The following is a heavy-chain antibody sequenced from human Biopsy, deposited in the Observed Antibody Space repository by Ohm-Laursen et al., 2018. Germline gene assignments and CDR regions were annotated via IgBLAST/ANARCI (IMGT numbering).Heavy chain of an antibody. D-gene: IGHD3-22*01. Sequence: GTLSLTCAVYGEAFNGYYWSWIRQTPGKGLEWIGEINHSGRTNYNPSLKSRVTISVDTSKNQFFLKVRLVTAADTAVYYCVRGVDYYDPYHYYALDVWGQGTTVTVSS. CDR3: VRGVDYYDPYHYYALDV. V-gene: IGHV4-34*01. CDR1: GEAFNGYY. J-gene: IGHJ6*02. CDR2: INHSGRT.